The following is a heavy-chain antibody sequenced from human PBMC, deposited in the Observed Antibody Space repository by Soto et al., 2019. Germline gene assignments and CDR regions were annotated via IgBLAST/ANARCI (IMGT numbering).Heavy chain of an antibody. CDR3: ATDGSSRYYFDY. CDR1: GFTFSSTA. V-gene: IGHV3-30*04. J-gene: IGHJ4*02. Sequence: PGGSLRLSCAASGFTFSSTAMHWVRQAPGKGLEWVSLISYHGRNIFYAKSVKGRFTISRDNSKNTLYLHMNSLRTEDTAVYFCATDGSSRYYFDYWGPGTLVTVSS. CDR2: ISYHGRNI.